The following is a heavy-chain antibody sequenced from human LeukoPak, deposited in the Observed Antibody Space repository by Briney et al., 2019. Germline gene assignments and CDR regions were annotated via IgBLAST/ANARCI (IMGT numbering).Heavy chain of an antibody. CDR3: ARVGDYDFWSGGYYYYMDV. D-gene: IGHD3-3*01. Sequence: SETLSLTCTVSGGSISSYYWSWIRQPPGKGLEWIGYIYYSGSTNYNASLKSRVTISVDTSKNQFSLKLSSVTAADTAVYYCARVGDYDFWSGGYYYYMDVWGKGTTVTVSS. V-gene: IGHV4-59*01. CDR2: IYYSGST. J-gene: IGHJ6*03. CDR1: GGSISSYY.